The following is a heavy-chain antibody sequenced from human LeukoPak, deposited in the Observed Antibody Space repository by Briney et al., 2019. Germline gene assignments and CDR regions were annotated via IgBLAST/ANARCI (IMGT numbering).Heavy chain of an antibody. Sequence: SVKVSCKASGFTFTSSAVQWVRQARGQRLEWIGWIVVGSGNTNYAQKFQERVTITRDMSTSTAYMELSSPRSEDTAVYCCAARNAYGDYTLYFDYWGQGTLVTVSS. J-gene: IGHJ4*02. CDR3: AARNAYGDYTLYFDY. CDR1: GFTFTSSA. CDR2: IVVGSGNT. D-gene: IGHD4-17*01. V-gene: IGHV1-58*01.